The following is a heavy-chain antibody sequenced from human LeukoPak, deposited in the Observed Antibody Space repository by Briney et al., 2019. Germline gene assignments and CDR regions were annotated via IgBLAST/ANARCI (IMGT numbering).Heavy chain of an antibody. CDR1: GFTFSIYW. CDR2: INQGGSET. J-gene: IGHJ4*02. CDR3: AKTAGTGSVDS. Sequence: PWGSLRLSCAASGFTFSIYWMSWVRQAPGKGLEWVANINQGGSETYYVDSVMGRFTISRDNTKNSLFLEMNSLRADDTAVYYCAKTAGTGSVDSWGQGILVTVSS. D-gene: IGHD3-10*01. V-gene: IGHV3-7*01.